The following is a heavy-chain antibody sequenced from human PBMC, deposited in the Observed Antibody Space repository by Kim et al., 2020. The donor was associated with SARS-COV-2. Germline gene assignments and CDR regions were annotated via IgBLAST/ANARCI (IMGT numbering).Heavy chain of an antibody. CDR1: GFNFSSYA. CDR2: ISGSGGST. J-gene: IGHJ4*02. V-gene: IGHV3-23*01. CDR3: ANDNRRVLLWFGESVDY. Sequence: GGSLRLSCAASGFNFSSYAMSWVRQAPGKGLEWVSVISGSGGSTYYADSVKGRFTISRDNSKNTLYLQMNSLRAEDTAVYYCANDNRRVLLWFGESVDYWGQGTLVTVSS. D-gene: IGHD3-10*01.